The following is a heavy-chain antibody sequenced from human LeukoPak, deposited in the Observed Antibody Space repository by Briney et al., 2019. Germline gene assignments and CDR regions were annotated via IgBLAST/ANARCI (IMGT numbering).Heavy chain of an antibody. D-gene: IGHD4-17*01. J-gene: IGHJ4*02. CDR2: IYYSGST. V-gene: IGHV4-31*03. CDR3: ARDRYGDVDY. CDR1: GGSIISSSSGSYY. Sequence: PSETLSLTCTVSGGSIISSSSGSYYWSWIRQPPGKGLEWIGYIYYSGSTYYNPSLKSRVTISVDTSKNQFSLKLSSVTAADTAVYYCARDRYGDVDYWGQGTLVTVSS.